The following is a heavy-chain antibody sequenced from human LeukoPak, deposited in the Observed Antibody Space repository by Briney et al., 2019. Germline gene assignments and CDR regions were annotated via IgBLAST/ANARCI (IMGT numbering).Heavy chain of an antibody. J-gene: IGHJ5*02. V-gene: IGHV4-34*01. CDR2: INHSGST. CDR3: ARSITIFGVVSNWFDP. Sequence: PSETLSLTCAVYGGSFSGYYWSWIRQPPGKGLEWIGEINHSGSTNYNPSLESRVTISVDTSKNQFSLKLSSVTAADTAVYYCARSITIFGVVSNWFDPWGQGTLVTVSS. D-gene: IGHD3-3*01. CDR1: GGSFSGYY.